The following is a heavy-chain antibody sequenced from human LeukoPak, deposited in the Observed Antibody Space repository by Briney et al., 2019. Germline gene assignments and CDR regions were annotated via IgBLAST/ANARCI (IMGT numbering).Heavy chain of an antibody. J-gene: IGHJ4*02. V-gene: IGHV1-69*13. Sequence: GASVKVSCKASGGTFSSYAISWVRQAPGQGLEWMGGIIPIFGTANYAQKFQGRVTITADESTSTAYMELSSLRSEDTAVYYCATDLPVLRFLEWLLRYWGQGTLVTVSS. CDR1: GGTFSSYA. CDR2: IIPIFGTA. D-gene: IGHD3-3*01. CDR3: ATDLPVLRFLEWLLRY.